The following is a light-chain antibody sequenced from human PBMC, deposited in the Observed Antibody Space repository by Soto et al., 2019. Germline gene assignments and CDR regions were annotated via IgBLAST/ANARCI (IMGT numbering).Light chain of an antibody. CDR1: QSVSRY. J-gene: IGKJ2*01. V-gene: IGKV3-11*01. Sequence: EIGLTQSPATLSLSPGDRATLSCRASQSVSRYLAWYQQKPGQAPRLLIHDTSTRATGVPDTFSGSGSGTEFTLTISSLEPEDSAVYYCQQRSNWPRTFGQGTKLEIK. CDR3: QQRSNWPRT. CDR2: DTS.